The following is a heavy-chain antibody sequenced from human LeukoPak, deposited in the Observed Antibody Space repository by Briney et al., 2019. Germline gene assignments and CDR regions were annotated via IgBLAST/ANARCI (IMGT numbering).Heavy chain of an antibody. V-gene: IGHV5-51*01. J-gene: IGHJ3*01. CDR3: AREMGSGSRMSFDV. Sequence: GESLRISCQASGYSFISYWIGWVRQMPGKGLEWMGIIYPGDSDTKYSPSFQGQVTFSADKVSNTAYLQWSSLKSSDTAMYYCAREMGSGSRMSFDVWGQGTVVTVSS. D-gene: IGHD2-8*01. CDR2: IYPGDSDT. CDR1: GYSFISYW.